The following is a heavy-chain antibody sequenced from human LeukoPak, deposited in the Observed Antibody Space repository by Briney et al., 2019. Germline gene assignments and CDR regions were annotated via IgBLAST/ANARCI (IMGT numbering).Heavy chain of an antibody. CDR2: IYSGGST. CDR3: ARVRQVYDSSGPPGWFDP. CDR1: GFTVGSNY. V-gene: IGHV3-53*04. Sequence: GGSLRLSCAASGFTVGSNYMSWVRQAPGKGLEWVSVIYSGGSTYYADSVKGRFTISRHNSKNTLYLQMNSLRAEDTAVYYCARVRQVYDSSGPPGWFDPWGQGTLVTVSS. D-gene: IGHD3-22*01. J-gene: IGHJ5*02.